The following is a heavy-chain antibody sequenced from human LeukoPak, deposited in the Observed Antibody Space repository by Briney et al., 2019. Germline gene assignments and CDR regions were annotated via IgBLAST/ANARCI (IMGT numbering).Heavy chain of an antibody. V-gene: IGHV4-59*08. J-gene: IGHJ4*02. CDR2: IYYSGST. Sequence: SETLSLTCTVSGGSISGSYWSWIRQPPGKGLEWIGYIYYSGSTNYNPSLKSRVAIYVDTSKNQFSLKVRSVTAADTAVYYCARFKSGPGCSSASCTDFDYWGQGTLVTVSS. CDR3: ARFKSGPGCSSASCTDFDY. D-gene: IGHD2-2*01. CDR1: GGSISGSY.